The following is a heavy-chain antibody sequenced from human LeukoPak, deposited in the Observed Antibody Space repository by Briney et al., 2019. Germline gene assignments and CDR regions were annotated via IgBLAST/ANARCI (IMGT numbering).Heavy chain of an antibody. CDR3: AKERDYGPADY. D-gene: IGHD4/OR15-4a*01. CDR2: LSGSGGST. Sequence: GGSLRLSCAASGFILNKHAMSWVRQAPGKGLEWVSGLSGSGGSTDYADSVKGRFTVSRDNSKNTLFLQMNSLRAEDTAIYYCAKERDYGPADYWGQGTLVTVSS. V-gene: IGHV3-23*01. J-gene: IGHJ4*02. CDR1: GFILNKHA.